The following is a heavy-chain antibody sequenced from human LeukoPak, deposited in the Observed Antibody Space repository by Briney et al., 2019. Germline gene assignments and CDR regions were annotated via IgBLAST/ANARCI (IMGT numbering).Heavy chain of an antibody. V-gene: IGHV5-51*01. J-gene: IGHJ3*02. CDR3: ARAQYTGKGNDAFDI. Sequence: GESLVISCKGSGYSFTTYWIGWLREMPGKGLECMGIIYPRDSDTRYSPSFQGQLTISADKSISTAYLQWSSLEASDTAIYYCARAQYTGKGNDAFDIRGQGTPGTVSS. D-gene: IGHD2-8*02. CDR2: IYPRDSDT. CDR1: GYSFTTYW.